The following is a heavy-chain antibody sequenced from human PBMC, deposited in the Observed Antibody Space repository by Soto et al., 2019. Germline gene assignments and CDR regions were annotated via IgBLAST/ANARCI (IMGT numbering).Heavy chain of an antibody. J-gene: IGHJ6*02. CDR2: IMPTVDSA. V-gene: IGHV1-69*01. CDR1: GGTLSDYA. CDR3: AVAAVREIMAQKATGMAV. Sequence: QVQLVQSGAAVKTPGSSVKVSCKASGGTLSDYAISWVRQAPGQGLERRVGIMPTVDSANYPQHFQGRLTFSADESTSTAKLRLGCLGSDYAAFYYCAVAAVREIMAQKATGMAVRGQGTTGSAS. D-gene: IGHD3-10*01.